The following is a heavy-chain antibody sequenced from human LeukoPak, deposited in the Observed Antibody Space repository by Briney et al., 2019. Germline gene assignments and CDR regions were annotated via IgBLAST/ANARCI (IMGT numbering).Heavy chain of an antibody. Sequence: GGSLRLSCAASGFIFRSYWMSWVRQAPGKGLEWVANMDQDGSEKYYVDSVKGRFTISRDNAKNSLYLQMNSLRVDDTAVYYCARDDEYCSSTRCSYYYMDVWGKGATVTVSS. CDR3: ARDDEYCSSTRCSYYYMDV. V-gene: IGHV3-7*01. CDR2: MDQDGSEK. CDR1: GFIFRSYW. D-gene: IGHD2-2*01. J-gene: IGHJ6*03.